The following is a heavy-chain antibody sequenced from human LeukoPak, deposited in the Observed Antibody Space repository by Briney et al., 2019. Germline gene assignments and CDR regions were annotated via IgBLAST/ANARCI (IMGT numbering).Heavy chain of an antibody. V-gene: IGHV3-48*03. D-gene: IGHD3-10*01. Sequence: GGSLRLSCVASGFNFNDYEMNWVRQAPGTGLEWVSHISSSGSIIRYTDSVKGRFTISRDNAKNSLYLQMNSLRAEDTAVYYCARFLYGSGSLYYYYYGMDVWGKGTTVTVSS. J-gene: IGHJ6*04. CDR1: GFNFNDYE. CDR2: ISSSGSII. CDR3: ARFLYGSGSLYYYYYGMDV.